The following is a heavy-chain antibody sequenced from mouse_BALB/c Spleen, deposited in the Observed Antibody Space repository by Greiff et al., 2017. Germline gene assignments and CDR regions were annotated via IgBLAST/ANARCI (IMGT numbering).Heavy chain of an antibody. J-gene: IGHJ4*01. V-gene: IGHV5-6-2*01. D-gene: IGHD1-1*01. CDR2: INSNGGST. CDR1: GFTFSSYY. CDR3: ARYYYGNYYAMDY. Sequence: EVMLVESGGGLVKLGGSLKLSCAASGFTFSSYYMSWVRQTPEKRLELVAAINSNGGSTYYPDTVKGRFTISRDNAKNTLYLQMSSLKSEDTALYYCARYYYGNYYAMDYWGQGTSVTVSS.